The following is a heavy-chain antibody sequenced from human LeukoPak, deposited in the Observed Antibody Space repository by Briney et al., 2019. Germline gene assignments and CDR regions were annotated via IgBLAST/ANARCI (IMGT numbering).Heavy chain of an antibody. V-gene: IGHV1-46*01. Sequence: ASVKVSCKASGYTFTSYYMYWVRQAPGQRLEWMGIINPSGGSTSYAQKFQGRVTMTRDTSTSTVYMDLSSLRSEDTAVYYCARVADYGDYWNYWGHGALMTASS. CDR3: ARVADYGDYWNY. D-gene: IGHD4-17*01. CDR1: GYTFTSYY. CDR2: INPSGGST. J-gene: IGHJ4*01.